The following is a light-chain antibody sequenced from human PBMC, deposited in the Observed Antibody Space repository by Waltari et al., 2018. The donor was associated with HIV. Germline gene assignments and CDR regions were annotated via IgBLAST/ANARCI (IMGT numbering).Light chain of an antibody. CDR3: QSYDSSLSGSI. CDR1: SSNIGAGYD. V-gene: IGLV1-40*01. Sequence: VTISCTGNSSNIGAGYDVHWYQQLPRTAPKLLIFSNINRPSGVPDRFSDSKSGTSASLAITGLQAEDEADYYCQSYDSSLSGSIFGGGTKLTVL. J-gene: IGLJ2*01. CDR2: SNI.